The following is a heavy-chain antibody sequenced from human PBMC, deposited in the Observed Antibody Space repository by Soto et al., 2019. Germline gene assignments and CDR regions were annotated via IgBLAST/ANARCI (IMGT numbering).Heavy chain of an antibody. CDR2: ISPYTGNT. J-gene: IGHJ6*02. CDR1: GYIFVNYG. Sequence: QVQLVQSGDEVKKPGASVKVSCKASGYIFVNYGIAWVRQAPGQGLEWMGWISPYTGNTHSATKIQGRLTMTTDPSTSTADMDLGSLTSDDTAVYYCVMVDNYVTPTPQDVWGQGTTVTVSS. CDR3: VMVDNYVTPTPQDV. V-gene: IGHV1-18*01. D-gene: IGHD3-16*01.